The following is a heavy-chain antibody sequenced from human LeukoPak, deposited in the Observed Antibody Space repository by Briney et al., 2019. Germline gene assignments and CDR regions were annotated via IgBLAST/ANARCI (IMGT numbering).Heavy chain of an antibody. CDR2: IYIDGSI. CDR3: ARIRGDWYFDY. CDR1: EFTFSHYS. Sequence: GGSLRLSCTASEFTFSHYSMNWVRQAPGEGLEWVSAIYIDGSIYYADSVKGRFTISRDNSKNTLYLQMNSLRAEDTAVCYCARIRGDWYFDYWGQGTLVTVSS. D-gene: IGHD2-21*01. V-gene: IGHV3-53*01. J-gene: IGHJ4*02.